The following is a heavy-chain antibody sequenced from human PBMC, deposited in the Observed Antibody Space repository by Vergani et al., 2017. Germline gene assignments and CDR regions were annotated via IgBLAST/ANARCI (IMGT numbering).Heavy chain of an antibody. CDR1: GFDFSSYI. CDR2: TWYEGNNN. D-gene: IGHD2/OR15-2a*01. V-gene: IGHV3-33*06. Sequence: QLVESGGGWVQPGGSLRLSCVVSGFDFSSYIMNWVRQAPGRGLEWVSMTWYEGNNNYYADSVKGRFTISRDNSQNTVNLQMNSLRVDDTAVYYCAKDLGGCNSISCSYYMDVWGKGTTVTV. J-gene: IGHJ6*03. CDR3: AKDLGGCNSISCSYYMDV.